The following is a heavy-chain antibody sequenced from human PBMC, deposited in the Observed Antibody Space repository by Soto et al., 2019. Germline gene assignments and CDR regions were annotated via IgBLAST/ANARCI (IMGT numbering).Heavy chain of an antibody. J-gene: IGHJ4*02. CDR3: ALELTGTAGFDY. V-gene: IGHV1-2*02. Sequence: QVQMVQCGAEVKKPGASVKVSCKASGHTFTGHHMHWVRQAPGQGLEWMGLIDLDIGDTKYAQKFQGRVTSTSDTSITTAYMELRGLRSDDTAVYYSALELTGTAGFDYWGQGTLVTVSS. D-gene: IGHD1-7*01. CDR1: GHTFTGHH. CDR2: IDLDIGDT.